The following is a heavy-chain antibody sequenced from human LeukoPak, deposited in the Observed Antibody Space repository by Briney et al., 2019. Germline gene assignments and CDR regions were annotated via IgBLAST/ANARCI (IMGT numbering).Heavy chain of an antibody. V-gene: IGHV4-39*07. J-gene: IGHJ4*02. CDR2: IYYSGST. D-gene: IGHD3-9*01. Sequence: SETLSLTCTVSGGSISSSNYYWGWIRQPPRKGLEWIGSIYYSGSTYYTPSLKSRVTISIDSSKNQFSLKLNSVTAADTAVYYCARDSRRWGFDWFFGYWGQGTLVTVSS. CDR1: GGSISSSNYY. CDR3: ARDSRRWGFDWFFGY.